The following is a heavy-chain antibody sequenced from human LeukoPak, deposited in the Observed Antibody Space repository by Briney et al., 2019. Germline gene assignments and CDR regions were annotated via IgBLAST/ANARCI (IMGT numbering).Heavy chain of an antibody. J-gene: IGHJ4*02. V-gene: IGHV3-23*01. CDR3: AKVRGVYCSSPACYYYDS. Sequence: GGSLRLSGGAPEFTLSSYAMSGVGKSPGGGLDGVAGVSPSGGRTLYADSVEGRFTISRDNSNDIVYLQLSSLRAEDSALYYCAKVRGVYCSSPACYYYDSWGQGTPVTVSS. CDR1: EFTLSSYA. CDR2: VSPSGGRT. D-gene: IGHD2-2*01.